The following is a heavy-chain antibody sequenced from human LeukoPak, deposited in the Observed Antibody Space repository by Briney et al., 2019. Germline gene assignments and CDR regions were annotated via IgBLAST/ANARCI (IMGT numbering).Heavy chain of an antibody. CDR1: GFTSRNYW. V-gene: IGHV3-7*05. Sequence: GGSLRLSCVASGFTSRNYWMSWFRQAPGKGLEWVANIKQDGSEKNYVDSVKGRFTISRDNAKNSLFLQMNSLRAEDTAVYYCARDPDLRRGYDGEGYWGQGTLVTVSS. CDR2: IKQDGSEK. CDR3: ARDPDLRRGYDGEGY. D-gene: IGHD5-12*01. J-gene: IGHJ4*02.